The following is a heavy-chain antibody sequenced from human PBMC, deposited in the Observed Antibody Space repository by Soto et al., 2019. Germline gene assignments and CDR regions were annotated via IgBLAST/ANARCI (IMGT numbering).Heavy chain of an antibody. CDR3: ARDLYYYDSSGHREALFDY. CDR2: IIPIFGTA. J-gene: IGHJ4*02. D-gene: IGHD3-22*01. V-gene: IGHV1-69*01. CDR1: GGTFSSYA. Sequence: QVQLVQSGAEVKKPGSSVKVSCKASGGTFSSYAISWVRQAPGQGLEWMGGIIPIFGTANYAQKFQGRVTITADESTSTAYMELSSLRSEDTAVYYCARDLYYYDSSGHREALFDYWGQGTLVTVSS.